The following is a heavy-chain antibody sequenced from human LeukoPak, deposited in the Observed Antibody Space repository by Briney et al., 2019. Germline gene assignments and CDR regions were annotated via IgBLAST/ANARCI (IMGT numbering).Heavy chain of an antibody. CDR1: GYTLTELS. Sequence: GASVKVSCKVSGYTLTELSMHWVRQAPGKGLEWMGGFDPEDGETIYAQKFQGRVTMTEDTSTDTAYMELSSLRSEDTAVYYCASSHTGPVESYMDVWGKGTTVTVSS. D-gene: IGHD2-2*02. J-gene: IGHJ6*03. CDR2: FDPEDGET. V-gene: IGHV1-24*01. CDR3: ASSHTGPVESYMDV.